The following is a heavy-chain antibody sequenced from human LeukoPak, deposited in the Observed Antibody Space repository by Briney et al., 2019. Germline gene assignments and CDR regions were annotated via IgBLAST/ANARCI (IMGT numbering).Heavy chain of an antibody. V-gene: IGHV3-49*03. D-gene: IGHD3-16*02. CDR2: IRSKAYGGTT. J-gene: IGHJ4*02. Sequence: GGSLRLSCTASGFTFGDYAMSWFRQAPGKGLEWVGFIRSKAYGGTTEYAAPVKGRFTISRDDSKSIAYLQMNSLKTEDTAVYYCTRVHYDYVWGSYQPTYYFDYWGQGTLDTVSS. CDR1: GFTFGDYA. CDR3: TRVHYDYVWGSYQPTYYFDY.